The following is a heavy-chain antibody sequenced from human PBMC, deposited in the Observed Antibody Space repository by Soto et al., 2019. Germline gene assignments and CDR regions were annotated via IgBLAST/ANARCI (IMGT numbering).Heavy chain of an antibody. J-gene: IGHJ4*02. CDR3: GIMFSRRWGGDVGY. CDR1: GGTFSSYA. D-gene: IGHD3-16*01. CDR2: IIPMFGSP. V-gene: IGHV1-69*12. Sequence: QVQLVQSGAEVKKPGSSVKVSCKASGGTFSSYAITWVRQAPGEGLDWMGGIIPMFGSPNYAERFQCRVTTIADESTSTAYMDLSSLRSEDSAVFYCGIMFSRRWGGDVGYWGQGTVVIVSS.